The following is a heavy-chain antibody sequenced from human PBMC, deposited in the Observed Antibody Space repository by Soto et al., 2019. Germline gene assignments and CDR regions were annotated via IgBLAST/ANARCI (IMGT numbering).Heavy chain of an antibody. Sequence: QVQLVESGGGVVQPGRSLRLSCAASGFTFSSYGMHWVRQAPGKGLEWVAVISYDGNNKYYADSVNGRFTISRDNSKNTLYLQMNSLRAEDTAVYYCAKDEVLVVAVARDYYGMDVWGQGTTVTVSS. CDR1: GFTFSSYG. J-gene: IGHJ6*02. CDR3: AKDEVLVVAVARDYYGMDV. CDR2: ISYDGNNK. D-gene: IGHD2-15*01. V-gene: IGHV3-30*18.